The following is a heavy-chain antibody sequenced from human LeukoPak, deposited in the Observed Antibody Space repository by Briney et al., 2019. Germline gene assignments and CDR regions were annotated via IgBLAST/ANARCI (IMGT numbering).Heavy chain of an antibody. D-gene: IGHD3-10*01. CDR1: GFTFSNAW. V-gene: IGHV4-4*07. CDR2: IYSSGST. CDR3: ARGAYGSGSTNWFDP. Sequence: GSLRLSCAASGFTFSNAWMSWVRQAPGKGLEWIGRIYSSGSTDYNSSLKSRVTMSVDTSKNQFSLKLSSVTAADTAVYYCARGAYGSGSTNWFDPWGQGTLVTVSS. J-gene: IGHJ5*02.